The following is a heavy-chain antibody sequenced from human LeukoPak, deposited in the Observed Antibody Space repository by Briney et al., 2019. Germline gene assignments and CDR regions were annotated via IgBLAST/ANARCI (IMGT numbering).Heavy chain of an antibody. V-gene: IGHV4-59*01. CDR3: ARDSGYYHPHAFDI. Sequence: PSETLSLTCTVSGGSISSYYWSWIRQPPGKGLEWIGYIYYSGSTNYNPSLKSRVTISVDTSKNQFSLKLSSVTAADTAVYYCARDSGYYHPHAFDIWGQGTMVTVSS. D-gene: IGHD3-22*01. CDR2: IYYSGST. CDR1: GGSISSYY. J-gene: IGHJ3*02.